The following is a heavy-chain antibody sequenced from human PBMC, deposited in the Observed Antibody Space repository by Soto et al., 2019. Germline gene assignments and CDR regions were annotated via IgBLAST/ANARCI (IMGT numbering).Heavy chain of an antibody. Sequence: ASVKVSCKASGNTFTSYYMHWVRQAPGQGLEWMGIINPSGGSTSYAQKFQGRVSMTRDTSTSTVYIELSSLRSEDTAVYYCASRLYSSGYYGFLDYWGQGTLVTVSS. J-gene: IGHJ4*02. CDR2: INPSGGST. CDR3: ASRLYSSGYYGFLDY. D-gene: IGHD3-22*01. V-gene: IGHV1-46*03. CDR1: GNTFTSYY.